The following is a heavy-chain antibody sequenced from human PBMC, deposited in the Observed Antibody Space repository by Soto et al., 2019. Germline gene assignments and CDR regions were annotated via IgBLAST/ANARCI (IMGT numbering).Heavy chain of an antibody. CDR1: GFTFTSCG. CDR3: ARGLVIGYCSSTSCYMGGMDV. J-gene: IGHJ6*01. Sequence: GSLRRSFAASGFTFTSCGMHWVREAPGKVLERGAVIWYDGSNKYYADSVKGRFTISRDNSKNTLYLQMNSLRAEDTAVYYCARGLVIGYCSSTSCYMGGMDVWGQGTTVTVSS. V-gene: IGHV3-33*01. CDR2: IWYDGSNK. D-gene: IGHD2-2*02.